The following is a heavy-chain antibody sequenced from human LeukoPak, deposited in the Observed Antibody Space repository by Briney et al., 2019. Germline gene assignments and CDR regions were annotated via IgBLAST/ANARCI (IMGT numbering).Heavy chain of an antibody. Sequence: PSETLSLTCAVYGGSFSDYYWSWIRQSPGKELEWIGESNHSGNTNYNPFLKSRVTISVDTSKNQFSLKLRSVTAADTAVYYCAKEAILGSYNWFDSWGQGTLVTVSS. CDR2: SNHSGNT. J-gene: IGHJ5*01. V-gene: IGHV4-34*01. CDR3: AKEAILGSYNWFDS. D-gene: IGHD3-3*01. CDR1: GGSFSDYY.